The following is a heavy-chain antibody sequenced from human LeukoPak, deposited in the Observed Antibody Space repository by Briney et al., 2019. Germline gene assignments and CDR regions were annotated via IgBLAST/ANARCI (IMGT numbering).Heavy chain of an antibody. Sequence: PGGSLRLSCAASGFTFSSYEMNWVRQAPGKGLEWVSYISSSDSTIYYADSVKGRFTISRDNAKNSLYLQMNSLRAEDTAVYYCARVAINDYGDYFGYWGQGTLVTVSS. CDR2: ISSSDSTI. J-gene: IGHJ4*02. D-gene: IGHD4-17*01. V-gene: IGHV3-48*03. CDR1: GFTFSSYE. CDR3: ARVAINDYGDYFGY.